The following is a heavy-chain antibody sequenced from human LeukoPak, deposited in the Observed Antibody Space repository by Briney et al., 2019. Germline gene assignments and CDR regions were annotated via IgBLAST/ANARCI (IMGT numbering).Heavy chain of an antibody. V-gene: IGHV3-11*05. CDR2: IIPSGSHT. D-gene: IGHD3-9*01. CDR3: ARARSPDILGQIAY. J-gene: IGHJ4*02. CDR1: GFTLSDYY. Sequence: GGSLRLSCAASGFTLSDYYMSSVRQATGKGLQWDPYIIPSGSHTNCADSVQGRFTICRDNAKNSLYLQMSNLRADDTAVSYCARARSPDILGQIAYWGQGSPVTVSS.